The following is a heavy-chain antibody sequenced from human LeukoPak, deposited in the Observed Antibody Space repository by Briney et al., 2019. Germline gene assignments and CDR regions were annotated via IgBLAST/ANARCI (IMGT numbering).Heavy chain of an antibody. V-gene: IGHV3-64D*06. CDR3: VKVSSVLRYFDWLSVFFDY. D-gene: IGHD3-9*01. J-gene: IGHJ4*02. CDR2: LSRNGGST. CDR1: GLTFSSYA. Sequence: GRSLCLSYSPSGLTFSSYAMRWARQPPGEGLEYVSALSRNGGSTDYADCVKGRFTIARDNSKNTLYLQMSSLRAEDTAVYYCVKVSSVLRYFDWLSVFFDYWGQGTLVTVSS.